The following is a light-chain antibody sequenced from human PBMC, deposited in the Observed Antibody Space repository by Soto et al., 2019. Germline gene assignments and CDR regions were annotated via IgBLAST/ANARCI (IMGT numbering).Light chain of an antibody. CDR3: AAWDDSLSALV. V-gene: IGLV1-47*01. CDR2: RND. CDR1: SSNIGAGYD. Sequence: QSVLTQPPSVSGAPGQRVTISCTGSSSNIGAGYDVYWYQQLPGSAPKLLIYRNDQRPSGVPDRFSGSKSGTSASLAISGLRSEDEADYYCAAWDDSLSALVFGGGTKVTVL. J-gene: IGLJ3*02.